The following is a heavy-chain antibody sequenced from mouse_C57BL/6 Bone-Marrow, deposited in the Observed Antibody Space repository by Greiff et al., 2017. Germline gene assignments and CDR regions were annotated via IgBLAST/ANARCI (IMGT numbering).Heavy chain of an antibody. CDR1: GFNIKDDY. V-gene: IGHV14-4*01. J-gene: IGHJ1*03. CDR2: IDPENGDT. Sequence: EVKLMESGAELVRPGASVKLSCTASGFNIKDDYMHWVKQRPEQGLEWIGWIDPENGDTESASKFPGKATITADTSSNTAYLQLSSLTSEVTAVYYCTPITTVVADWYFDVWGTGTTVTVSS. CDR3: TPITTVVADWYFDV. D-gene: IGHD1-1*01.